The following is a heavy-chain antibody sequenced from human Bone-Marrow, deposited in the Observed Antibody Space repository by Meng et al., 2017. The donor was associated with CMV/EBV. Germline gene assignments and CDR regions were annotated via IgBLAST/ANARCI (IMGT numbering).Heavy chain of an antibody. CDR2: IWYDGTTK. J-gene: IGHJ4*02. CDR1: GFTFANYG. V-gene: IGHV3-33*01. Sequence: GESLKISCAASGFTFANYGMHWVRQAPGKGLEWVAAIWYDGTTKYYVDSVKGRFTISRDNSKNTLYLQMNSLRAEDTAVYYCARGEQTYYYDSSGLDYWGKGPLVTVSS. CDR3: ARGEQTYYYDSSGLDY. D-gene: IGHD3-22*01.